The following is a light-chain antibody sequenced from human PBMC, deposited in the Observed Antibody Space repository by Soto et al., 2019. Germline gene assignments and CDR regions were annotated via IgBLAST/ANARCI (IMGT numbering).Light chain of an antibody. Sequence: EIVLTQSPGTLSLSPGERATLSCRASQSVSSSHLAWYQQKPGQAPRLLIYGASSRATGIPDRFSGSGSGTDFTLTISRLEPEDFVVYYCQQCNSWPQWTFGPGTKVDI. V-gene: IGKV3-20*01. CDR3: QQCNSWPQWT. J-gene: IGKJ1*01. CDR1: QSVSSSH. CDR2: GAS.